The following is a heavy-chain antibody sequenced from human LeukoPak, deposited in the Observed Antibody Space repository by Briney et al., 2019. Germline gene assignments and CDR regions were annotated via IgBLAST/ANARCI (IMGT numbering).Heavy chain of an antibody. CDR1: GFTFSTYA. J-gene: IGHJ5*02. CDR3: AREIGLTGWFDP. CDR2: ISYDGSNK. D-gene: IGHD3-10*01. Sequence: QPGGSLRLSCAASGFTFSTYAMHWVRQAPGKGLEWVAVISYDGSNKYYADSVKGRFTISRDNSKNTLYLQMNSLRAEDTAVYYCAREIGLTGWFDPWGQGTLVTVSS. V-gene: IGHV3-30*04.